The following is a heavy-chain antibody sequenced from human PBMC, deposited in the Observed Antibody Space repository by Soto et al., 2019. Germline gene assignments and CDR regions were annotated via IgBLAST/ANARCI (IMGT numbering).Heavy chain of an antibody. D-gene: IGHD1-7*01. V-gene: IGHV3-21*01. CDR3: ARMRGTTRDMDV. J-gene: IGHJ6*03. CDR2: VSTSSTYI. Sequence: EVQLVESGGGLVKPGGSLQLSCASSGFTFSSYTMNWVRQAPGKELEGVSSVSTSSTYIFYADSVQGRFTTSRDNAKNSLYLQMHSLRVEDTAVYYCARMRGTTRDMDVWCTGTTVTVSS. CDR1: GFTFSSYT.